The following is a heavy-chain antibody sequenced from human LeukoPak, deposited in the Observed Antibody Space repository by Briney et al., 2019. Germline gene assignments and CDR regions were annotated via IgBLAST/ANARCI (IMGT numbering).Heavy chain of an antibody. CDR2: ISYDGSNK. D-gene: IGHD6-13*01. CDR3: ARGLIAAARFSHYYYYGMDV. Sequence: GSLRLSCAASGFTFSSYAMHWVRQAPGKGLEWVAVISYDGSNKYYADSVKGRFTISRDNSKNTLYLQMNSLRAEDTAVYYCARGLIAAARFSHYYYYGMDVWGQGTTVTVSS. V-gene: IGHV3-30-3*01. CDR1: GFTFSSYA. J-gene: IGHJ6*02.